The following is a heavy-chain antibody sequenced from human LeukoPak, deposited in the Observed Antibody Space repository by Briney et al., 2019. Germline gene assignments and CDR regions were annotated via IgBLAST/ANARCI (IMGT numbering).Heavy chain of an antibody. CDR2: IYSGGNT. J-gene: IGHJ6*02. Sequence: GGSLRLSCAASGFTVSSNYMSWVRQAPGKGLKWVSVIYSGGNTYYADSVKGRFTISRDNSKNTLYLQMNSLRAEDTAVYYCAREGDLGCSSTSCYINGMDVWGQGTTVTVSS. CDR1: GFTVSSNY. V-gene: IGHV3-66*02. D-gene: IGHD2-2*02. CDR3: AREGDLGCSSTSCYINGMDV.